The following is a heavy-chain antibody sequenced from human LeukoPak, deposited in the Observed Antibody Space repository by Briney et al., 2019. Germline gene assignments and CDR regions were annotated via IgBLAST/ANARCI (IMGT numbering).Heavy chain of an antibody. D-gene: IGHD2-2*01. CDR2: IHYSGST. J-gene: IGHJ5*02. CDR3: ARHLAYCSSTSCYLNWFDP. V-gene: IGHV4-39*01. Sequence: TSETLSLTCTVSGGSISISSYNWAWIRQPPGKGLEWIAAIHYSGSTYYNPSLKSRVTISVDTSKNQFSLKLSSVTAADTAVYYCARHLAYCSSTSCYLNWFDPWGQGTLVTVSS. CDR1: GGSISISSYN.